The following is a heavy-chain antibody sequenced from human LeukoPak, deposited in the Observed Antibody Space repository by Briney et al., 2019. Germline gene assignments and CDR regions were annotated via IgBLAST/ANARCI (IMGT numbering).Heavy chain of an antibody. Sequence: SETMSLTCTVSGGSISSYYWSWIRQPPGKGLEWIGYIYYSGSTNYNPSLKSRVTISVDTSKNQFSLKLSSVTAADTAVYYCARTGIAAAGLDYYYYGMDVWGQGTTVTVSS. CDR1: GGSISSYY. D-gene: IGHD6-13*01. CDR3: ARTGIAAAGLDYYYYGMDV. CDR2: IYYSGST. V-gene: IGHV4-59*01. J-gene: IGHJ6*02.